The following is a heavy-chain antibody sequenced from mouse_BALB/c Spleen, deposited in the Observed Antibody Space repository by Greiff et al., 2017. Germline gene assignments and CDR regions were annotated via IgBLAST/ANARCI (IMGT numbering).Heavy chain of an antibody. Sequence: VQLQQSGAELVRPGTSVKISCKASGYAFTNYWLGWVKQRPGHGLEWIGDIYPGSGNTYYNEKFKGKATLTADKSSSTAYMQLSSLTSEDSAVYFCARSSYGYDWYFDVWGAGTTVTVSS. CDR3: ARSSYGYDWYFDV. J-gene: IGHJ1*01. D-gene: IGHD2-2*01. CDR2: IYPGSGNT. CDR1: GYAFTNYW. V-gene: IGHV1-63*01.